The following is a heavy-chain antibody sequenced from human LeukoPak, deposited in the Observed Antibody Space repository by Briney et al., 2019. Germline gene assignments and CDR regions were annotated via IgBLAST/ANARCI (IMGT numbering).Heavy chain of an antibody. CDR2: INPNSGGT. CDR3: ARDTTMITSWFDP. V-gene: IGHV1-2*02. D-gene: IGHD5-18*01. CDR1: GYTFTGYY. Sequence: SVTVSCKASGYTFTGYYMHWVRPAPGQGLEWMGWINPNSGGTNYAQKFQGRVTMTRDTSVSTAYMELNRLRSDDTGVYYCARDTTMITSWFDPWGQGTLVTVSS. J-gene: IGHJ5*02.